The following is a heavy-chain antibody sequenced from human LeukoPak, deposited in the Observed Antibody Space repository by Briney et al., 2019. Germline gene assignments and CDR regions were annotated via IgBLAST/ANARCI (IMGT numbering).Heavy chain of an antibody. CDR3: ARQNWNYFQHPEEFDY. D-gene: IGHD3-10*01. Sequence: SETLSLTCTVSGGSTSSSNYYWGWIRQPPGKGLEWIGSIYYSGRTYDNPSLKSRVTISVDTTKTRFALKLSSVTAADTAVYYCARQNWNYFQHPEEFDYWGRGTLVTVSS. V-gene: IGHV4-39*01. CDR1: GGSTSSSNYY. J-gene: IGHJ4*02. CDR2: IYYSGRT.